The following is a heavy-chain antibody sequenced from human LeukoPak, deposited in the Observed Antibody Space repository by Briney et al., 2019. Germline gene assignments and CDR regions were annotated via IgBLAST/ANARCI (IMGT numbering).Heavy chain of an antibody. V-gene: IGHV3-21*01. Sequence: GGTLRLSCAASGFTFSSYGMSWVRQAPGKGLEWVSSISSSGSYIYYADSVKGRFTISRDNAKKSLYLEMKSLRAEDTAVYYCARDRSDYVWGSYRFVPDYWGQGTLVTVSS. J-gene: IGHJ4*02. CDR2: ISSSGSYI. D-gene: IGHD3-16*02. CDR3: ARDRSDYVWGSYRFVPDY. CDR1: GFTFSSYG.